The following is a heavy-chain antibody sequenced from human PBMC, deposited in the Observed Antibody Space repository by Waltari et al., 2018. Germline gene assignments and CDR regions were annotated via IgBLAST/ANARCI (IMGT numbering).Heavy chain of an antibody. CDR1: GGSISSGGYY. D-gene: IGHD5-12*01. Sequence: VQLQESGPGLVKPSQTLSLTCTVSGGSISSGGYYWSWIRQHPGKGLEWVSAISGSGGSTYYADSVKGRFTISRDNSKNTLYLQMNSLRAEDTAVYYCAMTVDIALGYWGQGTLVTVSS. J-gene: IGHJ4*02. CDR3: AMTVDIALGY. CDR2: ISGSGGST. V-gene: IGHV3-23*01.